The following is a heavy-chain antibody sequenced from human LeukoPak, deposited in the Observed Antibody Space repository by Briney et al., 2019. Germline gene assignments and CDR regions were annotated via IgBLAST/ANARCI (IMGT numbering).Heavy chain of an antibody. CDR1: GGSISSGGYY. V-gene: IGHV4-31*03. J-gene: IGHJ4*02. Sequence: KPSQTLSLNCTVSGGSISSGGYYWSWIRQHPGKGLEWIGYIYYSGTTYYNPSLKSRVTISVDTSKNQFSLKLSSVTAADTAVYYCASSPLGYSFDYWGQGTLVTVSS. CDR2: IYYSGTT. CDR3: ASSPLGYSFDY.